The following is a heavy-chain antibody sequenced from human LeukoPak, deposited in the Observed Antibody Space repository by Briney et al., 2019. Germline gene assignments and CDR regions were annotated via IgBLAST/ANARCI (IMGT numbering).Heavy chain of an antibody. D-gene: IGHD3-22*01. CDR1: GFTFSSYW. J-gene: IGHJ4*02. V-gene: IGHV3-74*01. CDR3: ARLMVDSSGYYGRLDN. CDR2: IHSDGSST. Sequence: GGSLRLSCAASGFTFSSYWMYWVRQAPGMGLVWVSRIHSDGSSTSTAYADSVKGRFTISRDNAKNTLDLQMNSLRAEDTAVYYCARLMVDSSGYYGRLDNWGQGTLVTVCS.